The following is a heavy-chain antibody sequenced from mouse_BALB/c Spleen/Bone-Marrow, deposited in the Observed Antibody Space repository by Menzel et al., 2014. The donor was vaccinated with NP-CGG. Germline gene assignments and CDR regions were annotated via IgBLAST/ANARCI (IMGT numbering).Heavy chain of an antibody. J-gene: IGHJ2*01. Sequence: QVQLQQSGAELVKPGASVKLSCKASGYTFTRYYIYWVKQRPGQGLEWIGGINPTTGGTHLNGRFKTKATLTVDKSSSTAYMQLSSLTSEDSAVYYCSLLGDYWGQGTTLTVSS. CDR3: SLLGDY. CDR2: INPTTGGT. D-gene: IGHD3-3*01. CDR1: GYTFTRYY. V-gene: IGHV1S81*02.